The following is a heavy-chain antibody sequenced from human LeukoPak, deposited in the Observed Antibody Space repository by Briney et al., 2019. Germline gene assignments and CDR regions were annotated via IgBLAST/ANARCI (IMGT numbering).Heavy chain of an antibody. J-gene: IGHJ4*02. V-gene: IGHV4-39*01. CDR2: IYYSGSA. CDR3: ARSRGWLQSHPLGY. CDR1: GGSISSSSYY. D-gene: IGHD5-24*01. Sequence: SETLSLTCTVSGGSISSSSYYWGWIRQPPGKGLEWIGSIYYSGSAYYNPSLKSRVTISVDTSKNQFSLKLSSVTAADTAVYYCARSRGWLQSHPLGYWGQGTLVTVSS.